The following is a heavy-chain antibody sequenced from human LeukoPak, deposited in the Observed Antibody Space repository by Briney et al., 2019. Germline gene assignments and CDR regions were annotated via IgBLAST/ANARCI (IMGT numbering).Heavy chain of an antibody. J-gene: IGHJ3*02. CDR3: ARGILSGDAFDI. CDR1: GFTFSSYS. Sequence: DPGGCLRLSCAASGFTFSSYSMNWVRQAPGKGLEWVSSISSSSSYIYYADSVKGRFTISRDNAKNSLYLQMNSLRAEDTAVYYCARGILSGDAFDIWGQGTMVTVSS. CDR2: ISSSSSYI. D-gene: IGHD3-10*01. V-gene: IGHV3-21*01.